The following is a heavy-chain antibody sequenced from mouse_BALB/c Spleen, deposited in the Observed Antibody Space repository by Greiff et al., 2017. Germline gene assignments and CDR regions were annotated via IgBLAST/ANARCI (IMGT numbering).Heavy chain of an antibody. CDR3: ARMITTRADYFDY. V-gene: IGHV5-6*01. CDR2: ISSGGSYT. Sequence: EVQLVESGGDLVKPGGSLKLSCAASGFTFSSYGMSWVRQTPDKRLEWVATISSGGSYTYYPDSVKGRFTISRDNAKNTLYLQMSSLKSEDTAMYYCARMITTRADYFDYWGQGTTLTVSS. J-gene: IGHJ2*01. D-gene: IGHD2-4*01. CDR1: GFTFSSYG.